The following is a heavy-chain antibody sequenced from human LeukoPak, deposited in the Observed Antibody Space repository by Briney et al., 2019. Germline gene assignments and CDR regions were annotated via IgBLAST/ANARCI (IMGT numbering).Heavy chain of an antibody. CDR3: ATPPMVGAKGDY. Sequence: ASVKVSCKVSGYTLTQLSMHCVRQSPGKGLEWMGGFDPEDGETIYAQKFQGRVTMTEDTSTDTAYMELSSLRSEDTAVYYCATPPMVGAKGDYWGQGTLVAVSS. CDR1: GYTLTQLS. D-gene: IGHD1-26*01. J-gene: IGHJ4*02. V-gene: IGHV1-24*01. CDR2: FDPEDGET.